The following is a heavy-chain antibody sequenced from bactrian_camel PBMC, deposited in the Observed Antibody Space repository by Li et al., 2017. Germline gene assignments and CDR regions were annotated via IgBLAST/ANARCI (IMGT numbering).Heavy chain of an antibody. V-gene: IGHV3S1*01. CDR1: QYEYPWHC. CDR3: ATWLGSFCSRRYRDDWWGGVHDRGY. Sequence: QVQLVESGGDSVQAGDSLTLSCKAVFQYEYPWHCMAWFRQAPGKEREGVASIDIDGSDMIAAYADSAKGRFTISKDNAKNVLNLQMFELKPEDSAMYYCATWLGSFCSRRYRDDWWGGVHDRGYWGQGTQVTVS. CDR2: IDIDGSDMIA. D-gene: IGHD7*01. J-gene: IGHJ4*01.